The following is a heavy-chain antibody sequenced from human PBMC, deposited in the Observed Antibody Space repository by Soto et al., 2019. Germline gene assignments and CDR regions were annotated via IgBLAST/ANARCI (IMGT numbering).Heavy chain of an antibody. CDR2: IYYTGST. Sequence: SETLSLTCTVSGGSISNSIYYWGWIRQPPGNGLEWIGFIYYTGSTYYNPSLKSRVTISVDTSKNQFSLKMSSVTAADTAVFYCARRTTVGNAFDIWGQGTMVTVSS. V-gene: IGHV4-39*01. J-gene: IGHJ3*02. D-gene: IGHD4-17*01. CDR3: ARRTTVGNAFDI. CDR1: GGSISNSIYY.